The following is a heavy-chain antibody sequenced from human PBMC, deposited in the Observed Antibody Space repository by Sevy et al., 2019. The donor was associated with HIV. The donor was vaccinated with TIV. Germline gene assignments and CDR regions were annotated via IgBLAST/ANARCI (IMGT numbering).Heavy chain of an antibody. CDR3: TTVRLLWFGELTPTDAFDI. D-gene: IGHD3-10*01. CDR2: IKSKTDGGTT. V-gene: IGHV3-15*01. Sequence: GGSLRLSCAASGFTFSNAWMSWVRQAPGKGLEWVGRIKSKTDGGTTDYAAPVKGRFTISRDDSKNTLYLQMNSLKTEDTAVYYCTTVRLLWFGELTPTDAFDIWGQGTMVTVS. CDR1: GFTFSNAW. J-gene: IGHJ3*02.